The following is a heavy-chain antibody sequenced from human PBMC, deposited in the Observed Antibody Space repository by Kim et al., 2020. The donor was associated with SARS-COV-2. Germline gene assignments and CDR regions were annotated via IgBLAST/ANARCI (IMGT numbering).Heavy chain of an antibody. D-gene: IGHD3-22*01. J-gene: IGHJ3*02. V-gene: IGHV3-48*03. CDR2: ISSSGSTI. Sequence: GGSLRLSCAASGFTFSSYEMNWVRQAPGKGLEWVSYISSSGSTIYYADSVKGRFTISRDNAKNSLYLQMNSLRAEDTAVYYCASPGEYYYDSSALDAFDMWGQGTMVTVSS. CDR3: ASPGEYYYDSSALDAFDM. CDR1: GFTFSSYE.